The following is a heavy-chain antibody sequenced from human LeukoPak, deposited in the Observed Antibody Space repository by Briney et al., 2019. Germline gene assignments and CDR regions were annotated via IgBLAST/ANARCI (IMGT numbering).Heavy chain of an antibody. J-gene: IGHJ4*02. V-gene: IGHV3-7*01. CDR2: INPDGSAQ. CDR3: ARSAR. Sequence: KGLEWVANINPDGSAQYYVASVKGRFTISRDNAKSSLYLQMNSLRAEDTAVYYCARSARWGQGTLVTVSS.